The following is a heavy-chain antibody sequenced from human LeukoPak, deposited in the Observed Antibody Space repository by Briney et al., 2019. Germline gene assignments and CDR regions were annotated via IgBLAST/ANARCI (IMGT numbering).Heavy chain of an antibody. Sequence: SETLSLTCTVSGGSISSSSYYWGWIRQPPGKGLEWIGNIFYSGSTYYNPSLKSRVTISVDTSKNQFSLNLSSVTAADTAVYYCARFGRTRDYFDYWGQGTLVPASS. D-gene: IGHD3-10*01. J-gene: IGHJ4*02. V-gene: IGHV4-39*01. CDR2: IFYSGST. CDR1: GGSISSSSYY. CDR3: ARFGRTRDYFDY.